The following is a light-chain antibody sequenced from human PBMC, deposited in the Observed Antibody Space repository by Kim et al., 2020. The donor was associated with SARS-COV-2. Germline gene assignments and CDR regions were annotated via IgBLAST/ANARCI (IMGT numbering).Light chain of an antibody. CDR3: QSYDSSLSAVV. V-gene: IGLV1-40*01. J-gene: IGLJ2*01. Sequence: TVTIPRTGSSPNIGAGYDVHWYQPLPGTAPKLPLYGNINRPSGVPDRFSGSKSGTSASLAITGLQAEDEADYYCQSYDSSLSAVVFGGGTQLTVL. CDR1: SPNIGAGYD. CDR2: GNI.